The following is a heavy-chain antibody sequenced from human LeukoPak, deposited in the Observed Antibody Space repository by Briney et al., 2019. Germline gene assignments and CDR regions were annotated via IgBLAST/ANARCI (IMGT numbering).Heavy chain of an antibody. Sequence: GGSLRLSCAASGFTFSSYWMYWVRQAPGKGLVWVSRINSDGSSTSYADSVKGRFTISRDNAKNTPYLQMNSLRAEDTAVYYCARRRQYCSGGSCYLDYWGQGTLVTVSS. CDR2: INSDGSST. CDR1: GFTFSSYW. CDR3: ARRRQYCSGGSCYLDY. V-gene: IGHV3-74*01. J-gene: IGHJ4*02. D-gene: IGHD2-15*01.